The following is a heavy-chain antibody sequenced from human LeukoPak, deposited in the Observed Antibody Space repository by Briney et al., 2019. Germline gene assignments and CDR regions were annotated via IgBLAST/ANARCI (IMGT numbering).Heavy chain of an antibody. Sequence: GGSLRLSCAASGFTFDYYWMTWVRQAPGKGLEWLANIKESGSEKYYVDSVKGRFTISRDNAKNSLYLQMNSLRAEDTAVYYCARNPYGSGTYNFDYWGQGTLDTVSS. CDR2: IKESGSEK. J-gene: IGHJ4*02. CDR1: GFTFDYYW. V-gene: IGHV3-7*01. CDR3: ARNPYGSGTYNFDY. D-gene: IGHD3-10*01.